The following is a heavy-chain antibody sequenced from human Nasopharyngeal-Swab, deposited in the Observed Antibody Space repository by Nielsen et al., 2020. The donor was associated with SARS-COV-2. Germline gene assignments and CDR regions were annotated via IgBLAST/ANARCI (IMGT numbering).Heavy chain of an antibody. CDR3: ARGRGGLRLITMILTESINDY. J-gene: IGHJ4*02. Sequence: WIRQPPGKGLEWVSYIGSSGGATYYADSVKGRFTISRDNAKKSLYLQMNSLRAEDTAVYYCARGRGGLRLITMILTESINDYWGQGTLVTVSS. V-gene: IGHV3-11*01. D-gene: IGHD3-22*01. CDR2: IGSSGGAT.